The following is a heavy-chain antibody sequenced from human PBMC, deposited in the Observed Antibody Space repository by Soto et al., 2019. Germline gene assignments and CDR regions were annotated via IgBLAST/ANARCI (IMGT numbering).Heavy chain of an antibody. D-gene: IGHD3-22*01. CDR2: IGIGSSTT. V-gene: IGHV3-48*01. J-gene: IGHJ3*01. Sequence: GGSLRLSCAASGFTFRNYGMNWVRQAPGKGLEWISYIGIGSSTTYYADSVKGRFTISRDNAKNSLYLQMNSLRAEDTAVYYCARDQLYYNDISGRPLNAFDVWGQGTMVTVSS. CDR3: ARDQLYYNDISGRPLNAFDV. CDR1: GFTFRNYG.